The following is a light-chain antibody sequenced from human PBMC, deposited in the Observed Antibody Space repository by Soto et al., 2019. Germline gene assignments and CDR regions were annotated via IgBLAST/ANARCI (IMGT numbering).Light chain of an antibody. CDR2: DVS. CDR3: SSYTSSSLYV. V-gene: IGLV2-14*01. Sequence: QSALTQPASVSGSPGQSITISCTGTSSDVGGSNYVSWYQQLPGKAPKLMIYDVSDRPSVVSNRFSGSKSGNTASLTISGLQAEDEADYYCSSYTSSSLYVFGTGTKLTVL. CDR1: SSDVGGSNY. J-gene: IGLJ1*01.